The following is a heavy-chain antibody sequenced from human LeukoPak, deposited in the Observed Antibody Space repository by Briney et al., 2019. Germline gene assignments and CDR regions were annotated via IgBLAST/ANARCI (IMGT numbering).Heavy chain of an antibody. D-gene: IGHD6-19*01. CDR2: IYYSGST. CDR3: ARALKGSGSLNWFDP. CDR1: GGSISSYY. V-gene: IGHV4-59*08. Sequence: PSETLSLACAVSGGSISSYYWSWIRQPPGKGLEWIGYIYYSGSTNYNPSLKSRVTISVDTSKNQFSLKLSSVTAADTAVYYCARALKGSGSLNWFDPWGQGTLVTVSS. J-gene: IGHJ5*02.